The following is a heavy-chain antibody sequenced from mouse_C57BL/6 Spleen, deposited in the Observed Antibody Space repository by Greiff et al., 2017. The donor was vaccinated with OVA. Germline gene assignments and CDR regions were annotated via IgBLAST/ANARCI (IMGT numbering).Heavy chain of an antibody. Sequence: LVESGADLVRPGASVKISCTASGYTFTSYTMHWVHQRPGQGLEWIGYINPSSGYTYYNQKLKDQATLTADKSSSTAYMQQSSLTDEDSAVYYGTRGHYDCWYFDVWGTGTTVTVSS. CDR2: INPSSGYT. D-gene: IGHD2-4*01. CDR3: TRGHYDCWYFDV. CDR1: GYTFTSYT. J-gene: IGHJ1*03. V-gene: IGHV1-4*01.